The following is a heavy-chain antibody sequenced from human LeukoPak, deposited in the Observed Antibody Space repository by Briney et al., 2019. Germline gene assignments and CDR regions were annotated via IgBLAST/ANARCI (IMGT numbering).Heavy chain of an antibody. J-gene: IGHJ4*02. Sequence: GGSLRLSCAASGFTFSSYAMSWVRQAPGKGLEWVSAISGSGGSTYYADSVKGRFTLSRDNSKNTLYLQMNSLRAEDTAVYYCAKDLRFLDYFDYWGQGTLVTVSS. CDR2: ISGSGGST. D-gene: IGHD3-3*01. CDR3: AKDLRFLDYFDY. CDR1: GFTFSSYA. V-gene: IGHV3-23*01.